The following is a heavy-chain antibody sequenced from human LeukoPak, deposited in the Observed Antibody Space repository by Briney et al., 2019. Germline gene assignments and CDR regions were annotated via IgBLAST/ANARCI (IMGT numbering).Heavy chain of an antibody. CDR2: INQDGSAK. D-gene: IGHD3-22*01. J-gene: IGHJ5*02. V-gene: IGHV3-7*01. CDR3: AKAPFGYYDSNWFDP. Sequence: GGSLRLSCVASGFTLSSHWMSWVRQAPGKGLEWVANINQDGSAKYFVDSVKGRFTISRDNAKNSMYLQMNSLRAEDTAVYYCAKAPFGYYDSNWFDPWGQGTLVTVSS. CDR1: GFTLSSHW.